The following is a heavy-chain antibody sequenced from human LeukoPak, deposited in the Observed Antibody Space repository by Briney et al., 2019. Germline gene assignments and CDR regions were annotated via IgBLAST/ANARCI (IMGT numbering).Heavy chain of an antibody. CDR2: ISGSGGST. D-gene: IGHD2-21*02. Sequence: PGGSLRLSCAASGFTFRSYAMSWVRQAPGKGLEWVSAISGSGGSTYYADSVKGRFTISRDNSKNTLYLQMNSLRAEDTAVYYCAKVHVVVTATPFFDYWGQGTLVTVSS. J-gene: IGHJ4*02. V-gene: IGHV3-23*01. CDR3: AKVHVVVTATPFFDY. CDR1: GFTFRSYA.